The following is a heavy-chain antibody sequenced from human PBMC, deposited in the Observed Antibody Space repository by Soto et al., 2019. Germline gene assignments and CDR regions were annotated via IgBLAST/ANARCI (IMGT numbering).Heavy chain of an antibody. CDR3: ARGSPVATDY. D-gene: IGHD2-21*02. V-gene: IGHV4-59*12. Sequence: SETLSLTCTVSGGSISGYYWSWIRQPPGKGLEWIGYIYYSTNYNPSLKSRVTISVDRSKNQFSLKLSSVTAADTAVYYCARGSPVATDYWGLGTPVTVSS. CDR1: GGSISGYY. J-gene: IGHJ4*02. CDR2: IYYST.